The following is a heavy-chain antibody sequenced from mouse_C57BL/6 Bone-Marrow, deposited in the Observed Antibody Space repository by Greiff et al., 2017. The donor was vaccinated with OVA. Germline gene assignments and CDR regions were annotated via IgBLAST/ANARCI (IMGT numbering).Heavy chain of an antibody. D-gene: IGHD2-2*01. CDR1: GYTFTDYN. Sequence: VQLQQSGPELVKPGASVKIPCKASGYTFTDYNMDWVKQSHGKSLEWIGDINPNNGGTIYNQKFKGQATLTVDKSSSTAYMELRSLTSEDTAVYYCARKGGMVTTSGYAMDYWGQGTSVTVSS. V-gene: IGHV1-18*01. CDR3: ARKGGMVTTSGYAMDY. J-gene: IGHJ4*01. CDR2: INPNNGGT.